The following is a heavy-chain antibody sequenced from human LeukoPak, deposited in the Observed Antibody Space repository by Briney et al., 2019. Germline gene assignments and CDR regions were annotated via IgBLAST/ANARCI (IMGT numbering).Heavy chain of an antibody. Sequence: ASVKVSCKASGYTFTCYYMHWVRQAPGQGLEWMGWINPNSGGTNYAQKFQGRVTMTRDTSISTAYMELSRLRSDDTAVYYCARQDEIIRRAYYYYMDVWGKGTTVTVSS. CDR3: ARQDEIIRRAYYYYMDV. CDR1: GYTFTCYY. D-gene: IGHD2-21*01. CDR2: INPNSGGT. J-gene: IGHJ6*03. V-gene: IGHV1-2*02.